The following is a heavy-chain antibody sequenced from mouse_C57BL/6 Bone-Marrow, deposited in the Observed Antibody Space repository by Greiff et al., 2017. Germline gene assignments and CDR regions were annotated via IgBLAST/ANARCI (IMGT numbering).Heavy chain of an antibody. V-gene: IGHV1-81*01. Sequence: VKLMESGAELARPGASVKLSCKASGYTFTSYGISWVKQRTGQGLEWIGEIYPRSGNTYYNEKFKGKATLTADKSSSTAYMELRSLTSEDSAVYFCARGRGFAYWGQGTLVTVSA. CDR1: GYTFTSYG. CDR2: IYPRSGNT. CDR3: ARGRGFAY. J-gene: IGHJ3*01.